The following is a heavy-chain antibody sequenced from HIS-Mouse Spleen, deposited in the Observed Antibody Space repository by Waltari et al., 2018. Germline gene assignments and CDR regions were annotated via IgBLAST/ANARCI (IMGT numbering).Heavy chain of an antibody. Sequence: QVQLQESGPGLVTPSETLSLTCTVSRYSISSGSSWGALRPPPGKGLEGIGSIYHSGSTYYNPSLKSRVTISVDTSKNQFSLKLSSVTAADTAVYYCASSEITIAAPSYYFDYWGQGTLVTVSS. CDR2: IYHSGST. CDR1: RYSISSGSS. V-gene: IGHV4-38-2*02. J-gene: IGHJ4*02. D-gene: IGHD6-6*01. CDR3: ASSEITIAAPSYYFDY.